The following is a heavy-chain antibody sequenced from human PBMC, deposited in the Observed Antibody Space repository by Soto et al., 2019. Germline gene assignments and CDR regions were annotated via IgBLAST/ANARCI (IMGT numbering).Heavy chain of an antibody. CDR3: ARTMTTVTHPNFDY. J-gene: IGHJ4*02. CDR2: IYSGGST. Sequence: GSLRLSCAASGFTVSSNYMSWVRQAPGKGLEWVSVIYSGGSTYYADSVKGRFTISRDNSKNTLYLQMNSLRAEDTAVYYCARTMTTVTHPNFDYWGQGTLVTVSS. V-gene: IGHV3-66*01. CDR1: GFTVSSNY. D-gene: IGHD4-17*01.